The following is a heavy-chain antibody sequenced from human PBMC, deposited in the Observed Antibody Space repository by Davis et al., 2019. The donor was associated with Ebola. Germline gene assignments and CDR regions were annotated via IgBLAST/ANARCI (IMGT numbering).Heavy chain of an antibody. CDR1: GGSISSSSYY. V-gene: IGHV4-39*01. J-gene: IGHJ5*02. D-gene: IGHD3-9*01. CDR3: ARRVGAITIFPNWFDP. CDR2: IYYSGST. Sequence: PSETLSLTCTVSGGSISSSSYYWGWIRQPPGKGLEWIGSIYYSGSTYYNPSLKSRVTISVDTSKNQFSLKLSSVTAADTAVYYCARRVGAITIFPNWFDPWGQGTLVTVSS.